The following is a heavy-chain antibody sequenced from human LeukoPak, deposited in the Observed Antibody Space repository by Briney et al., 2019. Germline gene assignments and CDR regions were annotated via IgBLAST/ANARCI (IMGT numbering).Heavy chain of an antibody. J-gene: IGHJ4*02. CDR2: INNSGGST. CDR3: AKGRNLGGVGPPPDY. CDR1: GFTFSSYE. Sequence: PGGSLRLSCAASGFTFSSYEMNWVRQAPGKGLEWVSTINNSGGSTYYADSVKGRFTISRDNSKNTLYLQMNSLRAEDTAVYYCAKGRNLGGVGPPPDYWGQGTLVTVSS. V-gene: IGHV3-23*01. D-gene: IGHD3-10*01.